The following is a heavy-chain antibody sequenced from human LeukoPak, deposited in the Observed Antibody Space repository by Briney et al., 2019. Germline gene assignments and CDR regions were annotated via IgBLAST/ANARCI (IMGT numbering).Heavy chain of an antibody. V-gene: IGHV3-9*01. Sequence: PGRSLRLSCAASGFTFDDYAMHWVRQAPGKGLEWVSGISWNSGSIGYADSVKGRFTISRDNAKNSLYLQMNSLRAEDTALYYCAKEEGGSGWSPPDYWGQGTLVTVSS. D-gene: IGHD6-19*01. CDR1: GFTFDDYA. CDR3: AKEEGGSGWSPPDY. J-gene: IGHJ4*02. CDR2: ISWNSGSI.